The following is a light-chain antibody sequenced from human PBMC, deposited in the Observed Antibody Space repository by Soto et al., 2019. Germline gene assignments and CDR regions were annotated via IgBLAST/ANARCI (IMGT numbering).Light chain of an antibody. J-gene: IGKJ5*01. Sequence: EIVLTQSPATLSLSPGERATLSCRASQSVSSYLAWYQQKPGQPPRLLIYDASNRATGIPARFSGSGSGTDFTLTISSLEPEDFAVYYCQQRSNWPITFGQGTRLRLN. CDR3: QQRSNWPIT. CDR2: DAS. CDR1: QSVSSY. V-gene: IGKV3-11*01.